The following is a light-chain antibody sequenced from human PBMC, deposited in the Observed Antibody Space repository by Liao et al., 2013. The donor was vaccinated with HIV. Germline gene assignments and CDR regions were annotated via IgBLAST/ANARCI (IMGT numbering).Light chain of an antibody. CDR1: TLGDKH. CDR3: QVWDSSSDHVV. CDR2: YDS. Sequence: SYELTQPPSVSVSPGQTASITCSGHTLGDKHVSWYQQKPGQAPVLVIYYDSDRPSGIPERFSGSNSGNTATLTISRVEAGDEADYYCQVWDSSSDHVVFGGGTKLTVL. J-gene: IGLJ2*01. V-gene: IGLV3-21*04.